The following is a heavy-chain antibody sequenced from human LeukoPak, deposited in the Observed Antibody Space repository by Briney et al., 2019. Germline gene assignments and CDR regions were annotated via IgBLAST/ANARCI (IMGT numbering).Heavy chain of an antibody. J-gene: IGHJ4*02. CDR1: GGTFSSYA. CDR3: ASLSSYDSSGYRDY. Sequence: SVTVSCKASGGTFSSYAISWVRQAPGQGLEWMGGIIPIFGTANYAQKFQGRVTITADESTSTAYMELSSLRSEDTAVYYCASLSSYDSSGYRDYWGQGTLVTVSS. V-gene: IGHV1-69*13. CDR2: IIPIFGTA. D-gene: IGHD3-22*01.